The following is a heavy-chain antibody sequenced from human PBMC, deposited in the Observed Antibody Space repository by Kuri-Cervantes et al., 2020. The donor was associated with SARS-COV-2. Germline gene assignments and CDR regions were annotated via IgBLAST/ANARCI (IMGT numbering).Heavy chain of an antibody. D-gene: IGHD4/OR15-4a*01. CDR3: ARDPNANHNNWFDP. Sequence: ASVKVSCKASGYIFTASYMHWVRQAPGQGLEWMGWINPNSGGTNYAQKFQGRVTMTRDTSISTAYMELNRLRSDDTAVYYCARDPNANHNNWFDPWGQGTLVTVSS. CDR1: GYIFTASY. CDR2: INPNSGGT. V-gene: IGHV1-2*02. J-gene: IGHJ5*02.